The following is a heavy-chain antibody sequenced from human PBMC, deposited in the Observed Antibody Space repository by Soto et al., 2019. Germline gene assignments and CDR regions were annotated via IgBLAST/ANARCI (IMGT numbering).Heavy chain of an antibody. V-gene: IGHV1-69*01. CDR1: GGTFSSYA. J-gene: IGHJ6*02. D-gene: IGHD6-25*01. CDR2: IIPIFGTA. Sequence: QVQLVQSGAEVKKPGSSVKVSCKASGGTFSSYAISWVRQAPGQGLEWMGGIIPIFGTANYAQKFQGRVTITADESTSTAYMELSSLRSEDTAVYYCARGKDSSEIQYYYGMDVWGQGTTVTVSS. CDR3: ARGKDSSEIQYYYGMDV.